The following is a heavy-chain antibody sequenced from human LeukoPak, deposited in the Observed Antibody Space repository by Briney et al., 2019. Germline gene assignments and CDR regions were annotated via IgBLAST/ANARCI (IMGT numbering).Heavy chain of an antibody. CDR1: GFTFSSYW. CDR3: ARDPIVGGPDYFDY. CDR2: MAHDGGTI. V-gene: IGHV3-30*19. D-gene: IGHD1-26*01. J-gene: IGHJ4*02. Sequence: GGSLRLSCAASGFTFSSYWMHWVRQAPGKGLEWVAVMAHDGGTIYNADSVNGRFTIARDNSKNTLYLQMNNLTPEDTAVYYCARDPIVGGPDYFDYWGQGTLVTVSS.